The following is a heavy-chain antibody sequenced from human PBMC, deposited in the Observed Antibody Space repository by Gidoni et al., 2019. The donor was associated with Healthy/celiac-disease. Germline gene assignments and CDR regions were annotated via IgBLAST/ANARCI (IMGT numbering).Heavy chain of an antibody. V-gene: IGHV4-59*08. CDR2: IYYSGRT. CDR3: ARPDILTGYGMDV. D-gene: IGHD3-9*01. Sequence: QVQLQESGPGLVKPSETLSLTCTVPGGSISRYYWSWIPQPPGKGLEWIGYIYYSGRTNYNPSLKRRVTISVDTSKNQFSLKLSSVTAADTAVYYCARPDILTGYGMDVWGQGTTVTVSS. J-gene: IGHJ6*02. CDR1: GGSISRYY.